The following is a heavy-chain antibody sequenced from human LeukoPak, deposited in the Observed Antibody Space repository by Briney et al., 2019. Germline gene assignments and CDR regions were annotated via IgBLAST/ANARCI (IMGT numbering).Heavy chain of an antibody. CDR1: GFPFSDFS. J-gene: IGHJ4*02. V-gene: IGHV3-23*01. Sequence: GGSLRLSCATSGFPFSDFSMSWVRQAPGKGPEWISTTNSGGTSTYYAESVKGRFTISRDNSKNTLYLQMSSLRVEDTAVYYCAKQSYARSLGEGGPGTLVSVSS. CDR2: TNSGGTST. D-gene: IGHD2-8*01. CDR3: AKQSYARSLGE.